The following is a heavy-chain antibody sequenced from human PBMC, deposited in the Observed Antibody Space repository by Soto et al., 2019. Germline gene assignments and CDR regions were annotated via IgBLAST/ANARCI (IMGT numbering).Heavy chain of an antibody. J-gene: IGHJ5*02. D-gene: IGHD3-3*01. CDR2: IYYSGST. V-gene: IGHV4-59*01. Sequence: SETLSLTCTVSGGSISSYYWSWIRQPPGKGLEWIGYIYYSGSTNYNPSLKSRVTISVDTSKNQFSLKLSSVTAADTAVYYCARVADFWSGYYTWFDPWVQGTLVTVSS. CDR1: GGSISSYY. CDR3: ARVADFWSGYYTWFDP.